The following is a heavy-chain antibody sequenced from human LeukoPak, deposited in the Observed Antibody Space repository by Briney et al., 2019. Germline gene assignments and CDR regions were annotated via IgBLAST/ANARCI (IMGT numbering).Heavy chain of an antibody. CDR3: ARDLYRDSLPVSWFDP. CDR2: ISDYNGNT. CDR1: GYTFTSYG. V-gene: IGHV1-18*01. J-gene: IGHJ5*02. D-gene: IGHD4-11*01. Sequence: ASVKVSCKATGYTFTSYGISWVRQAPGQGLEWMGWISDYNGNTNYAQKLQGRVTMTTDTSTSTAYMELRSLRSDDTAVYYCARDLYRDSLPVSWFDPWGQGTLVTVSS.